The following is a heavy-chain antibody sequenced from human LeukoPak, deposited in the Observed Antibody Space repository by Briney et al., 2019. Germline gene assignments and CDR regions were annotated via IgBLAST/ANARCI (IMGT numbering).Heavy chain of an antibody. CDR3: AKKGASTGDFDY. CDR2: ISGKCGYT. V-gene: IGHV3-23*01. D-gene: IGHD1-26*01. J-gene: IGHJ4*02. Sequence: SAISGKCGYTYYADPVKGRFTISRDNSKNTLYLQMNSLRAEDTAVYYCAKKGASTGDFDYWGQGTLVTVSS.